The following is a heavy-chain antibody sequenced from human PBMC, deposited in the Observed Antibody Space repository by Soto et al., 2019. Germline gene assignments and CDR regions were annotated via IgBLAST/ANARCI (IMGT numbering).Heavy chain of an antibody. CDR1: GGSVSSGSYY. CDR2: IYYSVST. J-gene: IGHJ4*02. D-gene: IGHD4-17*01. V-gene: IGHV4-61*01. Sequence: QVQLQESGPGLVKPSETLSLTCTVSGGSVSSGSYYWSWIRQPPGKGLEWIGYIYYSVSTNYNPSLKSRVTISVDTSKNQFSLKLSSVTAADTAVYYCARRGRTVTTDYWGQGTLVTVSS. CDR3: ARRGRTVTTDY.